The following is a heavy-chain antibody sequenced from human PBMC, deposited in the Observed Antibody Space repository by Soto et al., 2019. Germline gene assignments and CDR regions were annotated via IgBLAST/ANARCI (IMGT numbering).Heavy chain of an antibody. J-gene: IGHJ2*01. CDR2: TSGNSNII. Sequence: EVQLVESGGDLVQPGRSLRLSCAASGFTFDDYAMHWVRQAPGKGLEWVSGTSGNSNIIDYADSVRGRLTISRENAKHALYLQMNSPRAEASAFYYSVKDSPVLTAGHYWYFDLWGRGTQVSVSP. CDR3: VKDSPVLTAGHYWYFDL. D-gene: IGHD2-8*01. V-gene: IGHV3-9*01. CDR1: GFTFDDYA.